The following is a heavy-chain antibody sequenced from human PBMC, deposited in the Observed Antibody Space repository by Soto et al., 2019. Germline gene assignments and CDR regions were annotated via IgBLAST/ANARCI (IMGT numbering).Heavy chain of an antibody. D-gene: IGHD3-3*01. CDR1: GYTFTSYG. CDR3: ARDPPNTYYDFWSGYYTIYYYYGMDV. CDR2: ISAYNGNT. J-gene: IGHJ6*02. V-gene: IGHV1-18*01. Sequence: ASVKVSCKASGYTFTSYGINWVRQAPGQGLEWMGWISAYNGNTNYAQKLQGRVTMTTDTSTSTAYMELRSLRSDDTAVYYCARDPPNTYYDFWSGYYTIYYYYGMDVWGQGTTVTVSS.